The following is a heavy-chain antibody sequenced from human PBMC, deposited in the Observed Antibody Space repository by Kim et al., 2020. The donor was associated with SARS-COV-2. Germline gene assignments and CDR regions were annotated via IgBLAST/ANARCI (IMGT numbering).Heavy chain of an antibody. J-gene: IGHJ6*02. D-gene: IGHD3-10*01. V-gene: IGHV3-48*03. CDR3: ARYGSVRPYPYYYYYGMDV. CDR1: GFTFSSYE. CDR2: ISSSGSTI. Sequence: GGSLRLSCAASGFTFSSYEMNWVRQAPGKGLEWVSYISSSGSTIYYADSVTGRFTISRDNAKNSLYLQMNSLRAEDTAVYYCARYGSVRPYPYYYYYGMDVWGQGPTVTVSS.